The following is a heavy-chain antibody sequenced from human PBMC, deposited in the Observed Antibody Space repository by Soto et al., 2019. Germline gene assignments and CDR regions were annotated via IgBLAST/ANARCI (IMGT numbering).Heavy chain of an antibody. CDR2: ISYDGSNK. J-gene: IGHJ4*02. CDR3: ARDPSGGSFDY. Sequence: QVQLVESGGGVVQPGRSLRLSCAASGFTFSSYAMHWVCQAPGKGLEWVAVISYDGSNKYYADSVKGRFTISRDNSKNTLYLQMNSLRAEDTAVYYCARDPSGGSFDYWGQGTLVTVSS. CDR1: GFTFSSYA. D-gene: IGHD3-16*01. V-gene: IGHV3-30-3*01.